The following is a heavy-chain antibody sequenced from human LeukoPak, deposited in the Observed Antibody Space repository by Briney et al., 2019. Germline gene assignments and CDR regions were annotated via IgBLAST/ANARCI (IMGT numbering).Heavy chain of an antibody. V-gene: IGHV1-8*01. Sequence: GASVKVSCKASGYTFTNYDINWVRQATGQGLEWMGWINPNSANRGYAQKFQGRVTMTRDTSISTAYMELSSLRSEDTAVYYCARAGYCSTTSCPPFDYWGQGTLVTVSS. CDR1: GYTFTNYD. CDR2: INPNSANR. J-gene: IGHJ4*02. CDR3: ARAGYCSTTSCPPFDY. D-gene: IGHD2-2*01.